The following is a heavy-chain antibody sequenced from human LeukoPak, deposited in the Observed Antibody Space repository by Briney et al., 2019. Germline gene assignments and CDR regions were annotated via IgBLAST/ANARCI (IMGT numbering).Heavy chain of an antibody. V-gene: IGHV3-30*02. CDR1: GFTFSSYG. CDR3: AKDADISVQLVVITSFDS. D-gene: IGHD3-22*01. J-gene: IGHJ4*02. CDR2: IRYDGSNK. Sequence: GGSLRLSCAASGFTFSSYGMHWVRQAPGKGLEWVAFIRYDGSNKYYADSVKGRFTISRDNSKNTLYLQMNSLRAEDTAVYYCAKDADISVQLVVITSFDSWGQGTLVTVSS.